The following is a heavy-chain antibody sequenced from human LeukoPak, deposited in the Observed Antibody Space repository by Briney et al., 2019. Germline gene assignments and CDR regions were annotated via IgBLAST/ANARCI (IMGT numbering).Heavy chain of an antibody. J-gene: IGHJ5*02. V-gene: IGHV3-23*01. Sequence: GGSLRLSCAASGFTFSSYAMSWVRQAPGKGLEWVSAISGSGGSTYYADSVKGRFTIPRDNSKNTLYLQMNSLRAEDTAVYYCARKQSYDFWSGYFPFDPWGQGTLVTVSS. CDR3: ARKQSYDFWSGYFPFDP. CDR1: GFTFSSYA. D-gene: IGHD3-3*01. CDR2: ISGSGGST.